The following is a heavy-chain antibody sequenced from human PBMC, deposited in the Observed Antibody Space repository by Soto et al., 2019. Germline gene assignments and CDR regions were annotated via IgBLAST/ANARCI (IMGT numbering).Heavy chain of an antibody. V-gene: IGHV3-23*01. D-gene: IGHD3-10*01. CDR1: GFTFSSYA. Sequence: GGSLRLSFAASGFTFSSYAMSWVRQAPGKGLEWVSAISGSGGSTYYADSVKGRFTISRDNSKKTLYLQMNSLRAEDTAVYYCAKDLSLWFGELFLAQNGAFDIWGQGTMVTVSS. J-gene: IGHJ3*02. CDR3: AKDLSLWFGELFLAQNGAFDI. CDR2: ISGSGGST.